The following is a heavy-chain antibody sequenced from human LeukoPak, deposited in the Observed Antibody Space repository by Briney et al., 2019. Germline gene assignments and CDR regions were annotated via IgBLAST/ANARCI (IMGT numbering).Heavy chain of an antibody. CDR3: AREPRDFWSGLDAFDI. V-gene: IGHV4-59*01. CDR2: IYYSGST. Sequence: PSETLSLTCTVSGGSISSYYWSWIRQPPGKGLEWIGYIYYSGSTNYNPSLKSRVTISVDTTKNQFSLKLSSVTASDTAVYYCAREPRDFWSGLDAFDIWGQGTMVTVSS. J-gene: IGHJ3*02. CDR1: GGSISSYY. D-gene: IGHD3-3*01.